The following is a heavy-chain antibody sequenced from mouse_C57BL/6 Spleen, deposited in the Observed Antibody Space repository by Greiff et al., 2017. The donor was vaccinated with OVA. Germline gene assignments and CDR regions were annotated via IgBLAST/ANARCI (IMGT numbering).Heavy chain of an antibody. J-gene: IGHJ2*01. CDR1: GYTFTDYY. CDR2: INPNNGGT. D-gene: IGHD1-1*01. V-gene: IGHV1-26*01. CDR3: AIITAVAFDY. Sequence: EVQLQQSGPELVKPGASVKISCKASGYTFTDYYMNWVKQSHGKSLEWIGDINPNNGGTSYNQKFKGKATLTVDKSSSTAYMKLRSLTSEDSAVYYCAIITAVAFDYWGQGTTLTVSS.